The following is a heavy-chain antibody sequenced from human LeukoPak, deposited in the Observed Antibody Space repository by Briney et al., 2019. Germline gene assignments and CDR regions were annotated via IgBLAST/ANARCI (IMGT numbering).Heavy chain of an antibody. Sequence: GGSLRLSCTASGFTFSSYTMNWVRQAPGKGLEWVSDISSSSSTTHYADSVKGRFTISRDNAKNSLYLQMNSLRAEDTAVYYCARDETPTNGYDSYDFWGQGTLVTVST. D-gene: IGHD5-12*01. CDR1: GFTFSSYT. J-gene: IGHJ4*02. CDR3: ARDETPTNGYDSYDF. V-gene: IGHV3-48*04. CDR2: ISSSSSTT.